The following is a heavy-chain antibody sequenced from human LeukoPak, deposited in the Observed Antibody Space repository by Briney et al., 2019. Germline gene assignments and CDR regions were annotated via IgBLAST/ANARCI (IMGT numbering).Heavy chain of an antibody. Sequence: ASVKVSCKASGYTFTSYDINWVRQATGQGLEWMGWMNPNSGNTGYAQKFQGRVTITRNTSISTAYMELSSLRSEDTAVYYCARDISDWNDVGFDYWGQGTLVTVSS. CDR3: ARDISDWNDVGFDY. J-gene: IGHJ4*02. D-gene: IGHD1-1*01. CDR1: GYTFTSYD. CDR2: MNPNSGNT. V-gene: IGHV1-8*03.